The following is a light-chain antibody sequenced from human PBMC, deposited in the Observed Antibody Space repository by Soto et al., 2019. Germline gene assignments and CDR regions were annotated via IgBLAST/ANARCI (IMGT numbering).Light chain of an antibody. J-gene: IGKJ3*01. CDR2: AAS. Sequence: AIRMTQSPSSLSASTGDRVTITCRASQGISSYLAWYQQKPGKAPKLLIYAASTLQSGVPSRFSGSGSGTDFTLTISCLQSEDFATYYCQQRSNWPPSFTFGPGTKVDIK. CDR3: QQRSNWPPSFT. V-gene: IGKV1-8*01. CDR1: QGISSY.